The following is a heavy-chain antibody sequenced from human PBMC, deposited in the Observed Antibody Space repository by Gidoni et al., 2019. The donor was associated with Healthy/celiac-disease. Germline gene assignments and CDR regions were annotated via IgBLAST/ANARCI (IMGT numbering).Heavy chain of an antibody. CDR3: ASAGSSSAHAFDI. CDR1: GCSISSSSYY. V-gene: IGHV4-39*01. Sequence: QLQLQESGPGLVKPSETLSLTCTVSGCSISSSSYYWGWIRQPPGKGLEWIGSIYYSGSTYYNPSLKSRVTISVDTSKNQFSLKLSSVTAADTAVYYCASAGSSSAHAFDIWGQGTMVTVSS. J-gene: IGHJ3*02. CDR2: IYYSGST. D-gene: IGHD6-13*01.